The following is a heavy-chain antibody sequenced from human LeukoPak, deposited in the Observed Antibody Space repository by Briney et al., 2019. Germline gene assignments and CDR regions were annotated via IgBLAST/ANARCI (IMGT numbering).Heavy chain of an antibody. Sequence: GGSLRLSCAASGFTFSSYGMHWVRQAPGKGLEWVAFIRYDGSNKYYADSVKGRFTISRDNSKNTLYLQMNSLRAEDTAVYYCAKDEFLRQWELSSYWGQGTLVTASS. CDR1: GFTFSSYG. CDR3: AKDEFLRQWELSSY. CDR2: IRYDGSNK. J-gene: IGHJ4*02. V-gene: IGHV3-30*02. D-gene: IGHD1-26*01.